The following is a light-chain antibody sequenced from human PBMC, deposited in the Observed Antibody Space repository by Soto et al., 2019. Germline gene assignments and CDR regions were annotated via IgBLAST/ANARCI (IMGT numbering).Light chain of an antibody. V-gene: IGKV1-5*01. Sequence: DIQMTQSPSTLSASVGDRVTITCRASQSISSWLAWYQQKPGKAPNLLIYDASSLQSGVPSRFSGSGSGTEFTLTISSLQPDDFATYYCQQYISYSYTFGQGTKLGIK. CDR2: DAS. CDR1: QSISSW. CDR3: QQYISYSYT. J-gene: IGKJ2*01.